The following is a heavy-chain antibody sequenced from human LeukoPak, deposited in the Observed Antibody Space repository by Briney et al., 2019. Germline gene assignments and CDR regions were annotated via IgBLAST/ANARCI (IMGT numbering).Heavy chain of an antibody. J-gene: IGHJ1*01. CDR3: AMGTPDSSWYSAEYFQH. V-gene: IGHV3-9*01. D-gene: IGHD6-13*01. Sequence: PGGSLRLSCTASGFTFEDYGMHWVRQAPGKGLEWVSGISWNSGSIGYADSVKGRFTISRDNAKNSLYLQMNSLRAEDTALYYCAMGTPDSSWYSAEYFQHWGQGTLVTVSS. CDR1: GFTFEDYG. CDR2: ISWNSGSI.